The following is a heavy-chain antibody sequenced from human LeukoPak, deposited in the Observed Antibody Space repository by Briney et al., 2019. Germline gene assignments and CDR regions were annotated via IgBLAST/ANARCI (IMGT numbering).Heavy chain of an antibody. CDR1: GFTLSRYW. CDR3: ARDVGGMDV. V-gene: IGHV3-74*01. CDR2: INPDGSSI. D-gene: IGHD1-26*01. J-gene: IGHJ6*02. Sequence: GGSLRLSCAASGFTLSRYWMHWVRQAPGKGPVWVSRINPDGSSISYADSVKSRFTISRDNANNTLYLQMNSLRAEVTAVYYCARDVGGMDVWGQGTTVTVSS.